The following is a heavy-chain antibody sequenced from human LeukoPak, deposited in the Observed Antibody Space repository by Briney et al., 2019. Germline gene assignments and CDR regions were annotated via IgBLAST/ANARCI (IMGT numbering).Heavy chain of an antibody. CDR2: ISYDGSDE. CDR3: AKDRSSGWYGGIDY. Sequence: QPGGSLRLSCAASGFTFSTYGMPWVRQAPGKGLEWVAIISYDGSDEYFADSVKGRFTISRDNSKNTLYLQMNSLRAEDTAVYYCAKDRSSGWYGGIDYWGQGTLVTVSS. J-gene: IGHJ4*02. V-gene: IGHV3-30*18. CDR1: GFTFSTYG. D-gene: IGHD6-19*01.